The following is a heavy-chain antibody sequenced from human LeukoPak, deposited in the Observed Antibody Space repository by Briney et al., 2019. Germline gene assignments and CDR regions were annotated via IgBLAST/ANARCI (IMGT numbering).Heavy chain of an antibody. CDR2: ISAYNGNT. CDR1: GYTFTSYG. J-gene: IGHJ4*02. V-gene: IGHV1-18*01. CDR3: ARGRAPSSGYPRNWYYFDY. Sequence: ASVKVSCKASGYTFTSYGISWVRQAPGQGLEWMGWISAYNGNTNYAQKPQGRVTMTTDTSTSTAYMELRSLRSDDTAVYYCARGRAPSSGYPRNWYYFDYWGQGTLVTVSS. D-gene: IGHD3-22*01.